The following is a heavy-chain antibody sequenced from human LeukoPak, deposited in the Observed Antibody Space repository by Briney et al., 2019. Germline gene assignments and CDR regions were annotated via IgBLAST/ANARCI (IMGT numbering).Heavy chain of an antibody. D-gene: IGHD3-10*01. Sequence: PSETLSLTCTVSGGSISSSSYYWGWIRQPPGKGLEWIGSIYYSGSTYYNPSLKSRVTISVDTSKNQFSLKLSSVTAADTAVYYCARGITMVRGVYGMDVWGQGTTVTVSS. CDR2: IYYSGST. CDR1: GGSISSSSYY. J-gene: IGHJ6*02. CDR3: ARGITMVRGVYGMDV. V-gene: IGHV4-39*07.